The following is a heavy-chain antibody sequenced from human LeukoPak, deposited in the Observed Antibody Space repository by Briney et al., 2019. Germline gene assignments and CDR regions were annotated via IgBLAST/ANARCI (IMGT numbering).Heavy chain of an antibody. Sequence: SETLSLTCTVSGGSISRDYWSWIRQPPGKGLEWIGYIDYAGRTTYNPSLKSRVTISVDTSKNQFSLRLSSVTAADTAVYYCARDRPGGSSLDYWGQGTLVTVSS. CDR1: GGSISRDY. D-gene: IGHD6-13*01. J-gene: IGHJ4*02. V-gene: IGHV4-59*01. CDR3: ARDRPGGSSLDY. CDR2: IDYAGRT.